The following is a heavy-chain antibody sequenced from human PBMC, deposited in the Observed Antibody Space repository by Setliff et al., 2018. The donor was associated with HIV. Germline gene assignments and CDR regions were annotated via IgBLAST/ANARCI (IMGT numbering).Heavy chain of an antibody. CDR3: ARGGPTVAYGVDV. CDR1: SSYISGSYY. J-gene: IGHJ6*02. Sequence: SETLSLTCAVSSSYISGSYYWAWIRQPPGKGLEWIGNIYPSGSIHPRGATNYNPSLKGRVTISLDTSNNQFSLKVNSVTAADTAIYYCARGGPTVAYGVDVWGQGTTVTVSS. CDR2: IYPSGSIHPRGAT. D-gene: IGHD4-17*01. V-gene: IGHV4-38-2*01.